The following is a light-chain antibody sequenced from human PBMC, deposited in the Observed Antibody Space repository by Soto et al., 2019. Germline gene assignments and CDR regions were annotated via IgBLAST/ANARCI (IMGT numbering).Light chain of an antibody. CDR3: QQRNSYPRP. CDR2: AAS. CDR1: QGINIF. J-gene: IGKJ2*01. V-gene: IGKV1-9*01. Sequence: DIQLTQSPSFLSASVGDRVTITCRASQGINIFLAWFQQKPGKAPNLLISAASTLQSGVPSRFSGSGSETEFTLTITSLQPEDSATYYCQQRNSYPRPFGQGTKVDIK.